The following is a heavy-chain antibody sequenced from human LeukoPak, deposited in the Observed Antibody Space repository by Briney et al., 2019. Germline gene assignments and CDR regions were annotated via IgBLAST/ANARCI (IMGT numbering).Heavy chain of an antibody. D-gene: IGHD3-22*01. CDR1: GFTFSSYA. V-gene: IGHV3-48*01. CDR3: ARVEPYYYDSSGPGAFDI. Sequence: GGSLRLSCAASGFTFSSYAMSWVRQAPGKGLEWVSYISSSSSTIYYADSVKGRFTISRDNAKNSLYLQMNSLRAEDTAVYYCARVEPYYYDSSGPGAFDIWGQGTMVTVSS. J-gene: IGHJ3*02. CDR2: ISSSSSTI.